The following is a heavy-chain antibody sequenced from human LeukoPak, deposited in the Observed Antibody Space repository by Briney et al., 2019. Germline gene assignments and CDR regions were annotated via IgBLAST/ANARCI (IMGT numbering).Heavy chain of an antibody. CDR2: IYYTGST. Sequence: PSETLSLTCTVSGGSISSYYWNWIRQPPGKGLEWIGYIYYTGSTDYNPSLKSRVSISIDTSKNQFSLELSSVTAADTSVCYCARDSGGPYDSSGFDYWGQGALVTVSS. V-gene: IGHV4-59*01. CDR1: GGSISSYY. J-gene: IGHJ4*02. D-gene: IGHD3-22*01. CDR3: ARDSGGPYDSSGFDY.